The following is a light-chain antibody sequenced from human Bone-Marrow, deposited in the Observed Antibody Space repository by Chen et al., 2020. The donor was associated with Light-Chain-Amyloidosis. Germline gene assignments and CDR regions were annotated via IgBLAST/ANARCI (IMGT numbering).Light chain of an antibody. J-gene: IGLJ2*01. CDR2: EVS. Sequence: QSALAQTASVSGSPGQSITISCPGTSSDIGAYNYVSWYQHLPGKAPKLIIYEVSHRPSGFSKRFSGSKSGNRASLTISGLQPNDEADYYCSSYTDTNSLIFGGGTELTVL. CDR1: SSDIGAYNY. V-gene: IGLV2-14*01. CDR3: SSYTDTNSLI.